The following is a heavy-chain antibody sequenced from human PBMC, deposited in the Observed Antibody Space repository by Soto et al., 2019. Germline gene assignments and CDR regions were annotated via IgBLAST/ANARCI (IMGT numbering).Heavy chain of an antibody. CDR1: GGSVSSNSYS. V-gene: IGHV4-61*01. J-gene: IGHJ4*02. CDR2: IYYSENT. CDR3: ARWTYCGGDCYWLDF. Sequence: PSETLSLTCTVSGGSVSSNSYSWGWIRQSPGKGLEWIGNIYYSENTNYDPSLRSRVTISLNTSKNQFSLNLNSVTAADTAIYYCARWTYCGGDCYWLDFWGQGTLVTVSS. D-gene: IGHD2-21*02.